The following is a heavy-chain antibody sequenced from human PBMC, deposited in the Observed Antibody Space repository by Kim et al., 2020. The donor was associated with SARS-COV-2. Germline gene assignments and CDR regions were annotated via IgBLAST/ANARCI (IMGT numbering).Heavy chain of an antibody. CDR3: AKSSEGFGELYYFDY. CDR1: GFIFRKYV. V-gene: IGHV3-23*02. D-gene: IGHD3-10*01. J-gene: IGHJ4*02. Sequence: GGSLRLSCAASGFIFRKYVMSWVRQAPGKGLEWVSVISGSDSGSEDTTQYADSVKGRFTISRDNSKDPLYLQMNGVRAEDTARYYCAKSSEGFGELYYFDYWGLGTLVTVSS. CDR2: ISGSDSGSEDTT.